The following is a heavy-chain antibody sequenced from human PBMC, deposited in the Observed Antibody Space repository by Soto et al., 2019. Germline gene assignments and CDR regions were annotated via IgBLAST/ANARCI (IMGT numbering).Heavy chain of an antibody. D-gene: IGHD1-7*01. CDR2: IDWDDNK. J-gene: IGHJ4*02. V-gene: IGHV2-70*01. CDR1: GFSLTTTGMC. CDR3: ARIPDWNYEKYFDY. Sequence: SGPTLVNPTQTLTLTCTFSGFSLTTTGMCVSWIRQPPGKALEWLALIDWDDNKNYTTSLKTRLTISKDTSKTQVVLTMTNMDPVDTATYYCARIPDWNYEKYFDYWGQGTQVTVSS.